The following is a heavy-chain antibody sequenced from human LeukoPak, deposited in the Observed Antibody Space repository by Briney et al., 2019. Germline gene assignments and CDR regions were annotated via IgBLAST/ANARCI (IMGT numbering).Heavy chain of an antibody. CDR1: GYTFTSYY. D-gene: IGHD3-9*01. V-gene: IGHV1-46*01. Sequence: GASVKVSCKASGYTFTSYYMHWVRQAPGQGLEWMGIINPSGGSTSYAQKFQGRVTMTRDMSTSTVYMELSSLRSEDTAVYYCARAPTVYLAWFDPWGQGTLVTVSS. CDR3: ARAPTVYLAWFDP. CDR2: INPSGGST. J-gene: IGHJ5*02.